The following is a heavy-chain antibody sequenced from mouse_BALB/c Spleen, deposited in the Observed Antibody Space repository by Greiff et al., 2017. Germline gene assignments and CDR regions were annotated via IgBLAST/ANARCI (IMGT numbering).Heavy chain of an antibody. D-gene: IGHD2-3*01. Sequence: VKLMESGAELAKPGASVKMSCKASGYTFTSYWMHWVKQRPGQGLEWIGYINPSTGYTEYNQKFKDKATLTADKSSSTAYMQLSSLTSEDSAVYYCARSDGYYGAMDYWGQGTSVTVSS. CDR2: INPSTGYT. J-gene: IGHJ4*01. CDR1: GYTFTSYW. CDR3: ARSDGYYGAMDY. V-gene: IGHV1-7*01.